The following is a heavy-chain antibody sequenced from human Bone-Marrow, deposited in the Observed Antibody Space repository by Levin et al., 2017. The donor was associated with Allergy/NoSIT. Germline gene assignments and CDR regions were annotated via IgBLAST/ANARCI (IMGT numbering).Heavy chain of an antibody. D-gene: IGHD3-3*01. J-gene: IGHJ6*03. CDR3: AGLYNDFWSGSYYYYYMDV. V-gene: IGHV4-30-2*01. CDR1: RGSISSDGYS. CDR2: FYHRGST. Sequence: SETLSLTCAVSRGSISSDGYSWTWIRQPPGKGLEWIGYFYHRGSTYYNPSLKSRVTILVDRSKNQLSLKLTSVTAADTAVYYCAGLYNDFWSGSYYYYYMDVWGKGTTVTVSS.